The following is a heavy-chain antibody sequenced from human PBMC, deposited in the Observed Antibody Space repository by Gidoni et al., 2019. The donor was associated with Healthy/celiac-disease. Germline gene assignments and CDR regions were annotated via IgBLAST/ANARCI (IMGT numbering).Heavy chain of an antibody. D-gene: IGHD5-12*01. CDR2: ISGSGGST. J-gene: IGHJ4*02. CDR1: GFTFSSYA. Sequence: EVQLLESGGGLVQPGGSLRLSCAASGFTFSSYAMSWVRQAPGKGLEWVSAISGSGGSTYYADSVKGRFTISRDNSKKTLYLQMNSLRAEDTAVYYCAKDLAWATYYFDYWGQGTLVTVSS. CDR3: AKDLAWATYYFDY. V-gene: IGHV3-23*01.